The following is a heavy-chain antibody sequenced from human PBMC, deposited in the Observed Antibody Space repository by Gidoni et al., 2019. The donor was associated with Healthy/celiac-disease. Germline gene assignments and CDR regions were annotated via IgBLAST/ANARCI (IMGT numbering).Heavy chain of an antibody. CDR3: AKDFPLDEYGDYSVGAFDI. CDR2: ISDDGKNK. CDR1: GFTCSRYG. V-gene: IGHV3-30*18. D-gene: IGHD4-17*01. J-gene: IGHJ3*02. Sequence: QVQLVESGGGVVQSGRSLRLSCAASGFTCSRYGLHWVRQAPGKGLERVAGISDDGKNKYYADSVKGRFTISRDNSKNTLYLQMNSLRAEDTAVYYCAKDFPLDEYGDYSVGAFDIWGQGTMVTVSS.